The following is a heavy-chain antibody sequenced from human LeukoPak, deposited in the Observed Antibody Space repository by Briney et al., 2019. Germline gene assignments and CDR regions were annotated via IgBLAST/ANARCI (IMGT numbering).Heavy chain of an antibody. J-gene: IGHJ4*02. V-gene: IGHV4-59*01. CDR2: IYYTGST. Sequence: SETLSLTCTVSGGSISSYYWSWIRQPPGKGLQWIGYIYYTGSTNCNPSLKSRVTISVDTSKNQFSLKLSSVTAADTAVYYCARAYDSSGYTFDYWGQGTLVTVSS. CDR3: ARAYDSSGYTFDY. CDR1: GGSISSYY. D-gene: IGHD3-22*01.